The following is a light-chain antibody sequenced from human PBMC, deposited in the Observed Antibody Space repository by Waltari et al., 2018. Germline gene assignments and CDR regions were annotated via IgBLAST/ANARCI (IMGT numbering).Light chain of an antibody. Sequence: DIQMTQSPSSLSASVGDSITITCRASQGIDNYLAWFQHKPGKAPQSLIYAASTLQSGVPSKFSGSGFGTDFTLTINGLQPEDFATYFCQQYDSYPHTFGQGTRLEVK. V-gene: IGKV1-16*02. CDR3: QQYDSYPHT. J-gene: IGKJ2*01. CDR1: QGIDNY. CDR2: AAS.